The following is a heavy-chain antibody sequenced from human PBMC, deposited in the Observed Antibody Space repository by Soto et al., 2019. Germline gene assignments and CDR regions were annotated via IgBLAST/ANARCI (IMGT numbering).Heavy chain of an antibody. CDR1: GYTFTSYG. D-gene: IGHD3-22*01. J-gene: IGHJ1*01. Sequence: GASVKVSCKASGYTFTSYGISWVRQAPGQGLEWMGWISAYNGNTNYAQKLQGRVTMTTDTSTSTAYMELRSLRSEDTAVYYCATLLITMIVVVTTALLYFQHWGQGTLVTVSS. CDR2: ISAYNGNT. V-gene: IGHV1-18*01. CDR3: ATLLITMIVVVTTALLYFQH.